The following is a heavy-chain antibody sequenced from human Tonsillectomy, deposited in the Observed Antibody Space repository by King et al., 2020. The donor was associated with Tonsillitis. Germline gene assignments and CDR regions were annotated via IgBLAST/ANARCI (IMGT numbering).Heavy chain of an antibody. CDR1: GGSISSGGYY. CDR2: IYYSGST. CDR3: ARAPTGYDYGDYGFDY. J-gene: IGHJ4*02. V-gene: IGHV4-31*01. Sequence: QLQESGPGLVKASQTLSLTCTVSGGSISSGGYYWSWIRQHPGKGLEWIGYIYYSGSTYYNPSLKNLVTISVDTSKNQFSLKLSSVTAADTAVYYCARAPTGYDYGDYGFDYWGQGTLVTVSS. D-gene: IGHD4-17*01.